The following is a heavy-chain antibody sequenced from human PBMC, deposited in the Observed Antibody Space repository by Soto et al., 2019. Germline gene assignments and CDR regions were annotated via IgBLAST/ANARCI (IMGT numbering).Heavy chain of an antibody. Sequence: GGSLRLSCAASGFTFDDYTMHWVRQAPGKGLEWVSLISWDGGSTYYADSVKGRFTISRDNSKNSLYLQMNSLRTEDTALYYCAKDRGERNPYSSGWYDDYYYGMDVWGQGTTVTVSS. CDR2: ISWDGGST. V-gene: IGHV3-43*01. J-gene: IGHJ6*02. D-gene: IGHD6-19*01. CDR3: AKDRGERNPYSSGWYDDYYYGMDV. CDR1: GFTFDDYT.